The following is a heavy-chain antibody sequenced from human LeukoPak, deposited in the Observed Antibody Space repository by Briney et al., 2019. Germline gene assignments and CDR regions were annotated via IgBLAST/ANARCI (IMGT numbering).Heavy chain of an antibody. Sequence: SETLSLTCAVYGGSFSGYYWSWIRQSPGKGLEWIGEINHSGSTNYNPSLKSRVTISVDTSKNQFSLKLSSVTAADTAVYYCARRLSRIAAAVGFDPWGQGTLVTVSS. V-gene: IGHV4-34*01. CDR2: INHSGST. CDR3: ARRLSRIAAAVGFDP. CDR1: GGSFSGYY. D-gene: IGHD6-13*01. J-gene: IGHJ5*02.